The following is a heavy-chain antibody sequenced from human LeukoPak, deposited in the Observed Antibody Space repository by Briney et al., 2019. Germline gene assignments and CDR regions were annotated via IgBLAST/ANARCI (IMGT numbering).Heavy chain of an antibody. CDR3: AGNYYGSGSYYSEDRY. CDR2: IYHDGRI. D-gene: IGHD3-10*01. V-gene: IGHV4-38-2*02. CDR1: GYSITNGYY. J-gene: IGHJ4*02. Sequence: PSETLSLTCTVSGYSITNGYYWGWIRQPPGKGLEWIGSIYHDGRIDYNPSLKSRVTISRDTSNDQFSLKLNSVTAADTAVYYCAGNYYGSGSYYSEDRYWGQGTLVTVSS.